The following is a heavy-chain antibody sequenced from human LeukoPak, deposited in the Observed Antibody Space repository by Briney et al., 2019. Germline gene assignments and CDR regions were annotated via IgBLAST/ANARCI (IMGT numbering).Heavy chain of an antibody. V-gene: IGHV4-59*01. CDR2: IYYSGST. Sequence: SETLSLTCTVSGGSISSYYWSWIRQPPGKGLEWIGYIYYSGSTNYNPSLKSRVTISVDTSKNQFSLKLSSVTAADTAVYYCATERYFGWFDHWGQGTLVTVSS. D-gene: IGHD2/OR15-2a*01. J-gene: IGHJ5*02. CDR1: GGSISSYY. CDR3: ATERYFGWFDH.